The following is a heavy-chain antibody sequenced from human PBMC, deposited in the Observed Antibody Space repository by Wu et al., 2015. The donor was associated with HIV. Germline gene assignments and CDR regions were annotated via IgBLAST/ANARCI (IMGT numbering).Heavy chain of an antibody. CDR2: IDPNTGDT. D-gene: IGHD6-19*01. CDR1: GYTFASHG. Sequence: VQSKSEVKKPGASVRISCRAFGYTFASHGINWVRQAPGQGLEWMGWIDPNTGDTHSAQKFQGRVTMTTDTSITTAYMELSSLRSDDTAVYYCVRDQQWPTEYYHYYGMDVWGQGTTVTVSS. V-gene: IGHV1-2*02. J-gene: IGHJ6*02. CDR3: VRDQQWPTEYYHYYGMDV.